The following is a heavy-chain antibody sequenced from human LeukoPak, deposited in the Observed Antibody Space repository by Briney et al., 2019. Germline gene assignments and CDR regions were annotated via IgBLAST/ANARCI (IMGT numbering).Heavy chain of an antibody. D-gene: IGHD5-24*01. CDR1: GGPISSSSYY. CDR2: IYYSGST. V-gene: IGHV4-39*07. Sequence: SETLSLTCTVSGGPISSSSYYWGWIRQPPGKGLEWIGSIYYSGSTYYNPSLKSRVTISVDTSKNQFSLKLSSVTAADTAVYYCARIVVEMATNFDYWGQGTLVTVSS. CDR3: ARIVVEMATNFDY. J-gene: IGHJ4*02.